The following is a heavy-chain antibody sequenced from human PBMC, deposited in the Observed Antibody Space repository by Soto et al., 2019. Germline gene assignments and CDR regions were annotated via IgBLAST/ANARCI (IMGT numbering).Heavy chain of an antibody. CDR3: ARSPRNMYSSSWYRWFDH. CDR2: ISAYNGNT. D-gene: IGHD6-13*01. J-gene: IGHJ5*02. CDR1: GYTFTSYG. Sequence: ASVKVSCKASGYTFTSYGISWVRQAPGQGLEWMGWISAYNGNTNYAQKLQGRVTMTTDTSTSTAYMELRSLRSDDTAVYYCARSPRNMYSSSWYRWFDHWGQGPLVTVSS. V-gene: IGHV1-18*01.